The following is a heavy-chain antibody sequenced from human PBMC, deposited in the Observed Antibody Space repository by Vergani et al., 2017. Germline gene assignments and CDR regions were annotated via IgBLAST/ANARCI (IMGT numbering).Heavy chain of an antibody. CDR2: ISSSGSTI. CDR1: GFTFSSYE. V-gene: IGHV3-48*03. Sequence: EVQLVESGGGLVQPGGSLRLSCAASGFTFSSYELNWVRQAPGKGLEWVSYISSSGSTIYYADSVKGRFPISRDNAKNSLYLQMNSLRAEDTAVYYCAREAVVVPAAMGRYYYYYYMDVWGKGTTVTVSS. D-gene: IGHD2-2*01. CDR3: AREAVVVPAAMGRYYYYYYMDV. J-gene: IGHJ6*03.